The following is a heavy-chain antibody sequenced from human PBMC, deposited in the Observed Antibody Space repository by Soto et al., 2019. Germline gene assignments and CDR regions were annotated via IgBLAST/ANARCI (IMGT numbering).Heavy chain of an antibody. CDR2: ISYDGSNK. J-gene: IGHJ4*02. CDR1: GFTFSSYA. V-gene: IGHV3-30-3*01. Sequence: QVQLVESGGGVVQPGRSLRLSCAASGFTFSSYAMHWVRQAPGKGLEWVAVISYDGSNKYYADSVKGRFTISRDNSKNTLYLQMNSPRAEDTAVYYCARHADYWGQGTLVTVSS. CDR3: ARHADY.